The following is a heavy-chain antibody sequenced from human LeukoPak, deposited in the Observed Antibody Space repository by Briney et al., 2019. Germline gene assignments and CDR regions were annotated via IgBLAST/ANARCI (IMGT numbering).Heavy chain of an antibody. D-gene: IGHD3-22*01. CDR2: IIPIFGTA. CDR3: ARVGDYYDSSGYYDY. Sequence: ASVKVSYKASGGTFSSYAISWVRQAPGQGLEWMGGIIPIFGTANYAQKFQGRVTITTDESTSTAYMELSSLRSEDTAVYYCARVGDYYDSSGYYDYWGQGTLVTVSS. CDR1: GGTFSSYA. J-gene: IGHJ4*02. V-gene: IGHV1-69*05.